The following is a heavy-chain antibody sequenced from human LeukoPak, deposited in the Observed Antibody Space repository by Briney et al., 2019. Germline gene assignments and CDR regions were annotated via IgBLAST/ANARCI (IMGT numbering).Heavy chain of an antibody. D-gene: IGHD2-2*01. V-gene: IGHV1-8*03. CDR1: GYTFTSYD. J-gene: IGHJ5*02. Sequence: GASVKVSCKASGYTFTSYDINWVQQATGQGLEWMGWMNPNSGNTGYAQKFQGRVTITRNTSISTAYMELSSLRSEDTAVYYCARGRGYCSSTSCYNWFDPWGQGTLVTVSS. CDR3: ARGRGYCSSTSCYNWFDP. CDR2: MNPNSGNT.